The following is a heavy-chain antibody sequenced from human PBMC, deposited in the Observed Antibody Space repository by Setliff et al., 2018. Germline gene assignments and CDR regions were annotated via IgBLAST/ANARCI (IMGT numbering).Heavy chain of an antibody. V-gene: IGHV1-8*02. CDR1: GYSFSTYD. J-gene: IGHJ5*02. CDR3: ARGSRSQNWGGRYSWFDP. D-gene: IGHD7-27*01. Sequence: ASVKVSCKASGYSFSTYDINWVRQAAGQGLEWMGWMNPNTGYTGYARNFQGRVTMTRNTSISTAYMELSGLRSDDTAVYYCARGSRSQNWGGRYSWFDPWGQGTLVTGSS. CDR2: MNPNTGYT.